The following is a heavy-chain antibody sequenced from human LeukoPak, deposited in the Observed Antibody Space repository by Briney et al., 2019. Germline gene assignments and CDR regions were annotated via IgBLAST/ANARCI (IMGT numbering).Heavy chain of an antibody. V-gene: IGHV4-34*01. D-gene: IGHD3-10*01. CDR2: INHSRST. J-gene: IGHJ4*02. CDR1: GGSFSGYY. Sequence: SETLSLTCAVCGGSFSGYYWSWIRQPPGKGLEWIGEINHSRSTNYNPALKSRVTISVGTSKNQFSLKLSSVTAADTAVYYCARGEGFGGGDYWRQGTLVTVAS. CDR3: ARGEGFGGGDY.